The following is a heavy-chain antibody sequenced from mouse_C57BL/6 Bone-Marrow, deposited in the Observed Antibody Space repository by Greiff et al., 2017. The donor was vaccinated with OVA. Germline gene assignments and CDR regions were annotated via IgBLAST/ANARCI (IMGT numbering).Heavy chain of an antibody. V-gene: IGHV1-81*01. J-gene: IGHJ3*01. D-gene: IGHD2-1*01. CDR2: IYPRSGNT. CDR3: AIYYGNYDWFAY. Sequence: QVQLQQSGAELARPGASVKLSCKASGYTFTSYGISWVKQRTGQGLEWIGEIYPRSGNTYYNEKFKGKATLTADKSSSTAYMELRSLTSEDSAVYFCAIYYGNYDWFAYWGQGTLVTVSA. CDR1: GYTFTSYG.